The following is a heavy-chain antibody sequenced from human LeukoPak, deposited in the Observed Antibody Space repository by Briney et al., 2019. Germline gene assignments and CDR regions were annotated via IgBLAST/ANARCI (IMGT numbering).Heavy chain of an antibody. V-gene: IGHV4-4*02. CDR3: AREGGPYRPLDY. J-gene: IGHJ4*02. CDR1: GGSITSTNY. Sequence: SGTLSLTCGVSGGSITSTNYWTWVRQPPGKGLEWIGEVNRQGGTNYNPSLRGRISISVDPSENPISLQLTSVTAADTAVYYCAREGGPYRPLDYSGQGALVTVSS. CDR2: VNRQGGT.